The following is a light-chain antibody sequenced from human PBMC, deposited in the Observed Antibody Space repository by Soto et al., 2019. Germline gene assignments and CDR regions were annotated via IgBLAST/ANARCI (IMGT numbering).Light chain of an antibody. CDR2: DAS. J-gene: IGKJ1*01. Sequence: EIVMTQSPGTLSLSPGERATLSCRASQSVSSSLAWYQLKPGQAPRLLIYDASSRAAGIPDRFSGSGSGTDFTLTISRLEPEDFAVYYCQQYGSIPWTFGQGTKVDIK. CDR1: QSVSSS. V-gene: IGKV3-20*01. CDR3: QQYGSIPWT.